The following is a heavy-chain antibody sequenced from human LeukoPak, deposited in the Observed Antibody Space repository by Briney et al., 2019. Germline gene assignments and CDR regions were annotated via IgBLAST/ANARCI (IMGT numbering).Heavy chain of an antibody. J-gene: IGHJ3*02. CDR3: AREKPVEMATTDAFDI. V-gene: IGHV4-61*02. CDR2: IYTSGST. D-gene: IGHD5-24*01. Sequence: PSQTLSLTCTVSGGSISSGSYYWSWIRQPAGKGLEWIGRIYTSGSTNYNPSLKSRVTISVDTSKNQFSLKLSSVTAADTAVYYCAREKPVEMATTDAFDIWGQGTMVTVSS. CDR1: GGSISSGSYY.